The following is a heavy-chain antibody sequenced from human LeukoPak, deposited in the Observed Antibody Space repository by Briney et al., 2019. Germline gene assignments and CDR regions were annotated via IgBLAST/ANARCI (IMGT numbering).Heavy chain of an antibody. Sequence: GASVKVSCKASGGTFSSYAISWVQQAPGQGLEWMGRIIPIFGTPNYAQKFQGRVTITTDESTSTVYMELSSLRSEDTAVHYCARDLQRANWGSGEYFDYWGQGTLVTVSS. D-gene: IGHD7-27*01. CDR3: ARDLQRANWGSGEYFDY. CDR2: IIPIFGTP. V-gene: IGHV1-69*05. CDR1: GGTFSSYA. J-gene: IGHJ4*02.